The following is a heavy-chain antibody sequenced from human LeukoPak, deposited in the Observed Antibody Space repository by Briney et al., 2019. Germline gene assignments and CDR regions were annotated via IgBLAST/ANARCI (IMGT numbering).Heavy chain of an antibody. J-gene: IGHJ5*02. Sequence: TGGSLRLSCAASGFTFSSYAMSWVRQAPGKGLEWVSAISSSGGSTYYADSVKGRFTMSRDNSKNTLYLQMNSLRAEDTVEYYCAKMGELLGWHNWFDPWGQGTLVTVSS. CDR2: ISSSGGST. CDR1: GFTFSSYA. CDR3: AKMGELLGWHNWFDP. V-gene: IGHV3-23*01. D-gene: IGHD1-26*01.